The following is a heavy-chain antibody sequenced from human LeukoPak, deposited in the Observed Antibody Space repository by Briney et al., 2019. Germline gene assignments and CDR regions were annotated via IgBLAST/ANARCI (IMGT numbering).Heavy chain of an antibody. Sequence: ASGTLSLTCAVSGDSISSSNWWNWVRQPPGKGLEWIGSIYYSGSTYYNPSLKSRVTISVDTSKNQFSLKLSSVTAADTAVYYCARLSASYDFWSGYYPFDPWGQGTLVTVSS. V-gene: IGHV4-4*02. CDR3: ARLSASYDFWSGYYPFDP. D-gene: IGHD3-3*01. J-gene: IGHJ5*02. CDR2: IYYSGST. CDR1: GDSISSSNW.